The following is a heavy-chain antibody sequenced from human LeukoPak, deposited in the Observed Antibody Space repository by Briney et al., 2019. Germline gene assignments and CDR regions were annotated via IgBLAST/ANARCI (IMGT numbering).Heavy chain of an antibody. V-gene: IGHV1-18*01. Sequence: ALVKVSCKASGYTFTSYGISWVRQAPGQGLEWMGWISAYNGNTNYAQKLQGRVTMTTDTSTSTAYMELRSLRSDDTAVYYCARDNSKVYYFDYWGQGTLVTVSS. J-gene: IGHJ4*02. CDR1: GYTFTSYG. CDR3: ARDNSKVYYFDY. D-gene: IGHD2/OR15-2a*01. CDR2: ISAYNGNT.